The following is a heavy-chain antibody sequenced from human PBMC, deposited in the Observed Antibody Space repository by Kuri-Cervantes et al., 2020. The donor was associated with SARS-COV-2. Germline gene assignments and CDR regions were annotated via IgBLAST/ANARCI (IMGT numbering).Heavy chain of an antibody. CDR2: ISYDGNNN. CDR1: EFILSDYN. D-gene: IGHD3-3*01. CDR3: AKDSREPGVFGVVGMSIDY. Sequence: GGSLKILCSTFEFILSDYNMDWVRQAPGKGLEWVALISYDGNNNYYASSVKDRFTISRDNSKNTLYLQMNSLRAEDTAVYYCAKDSREPGVFGVVGMSIDYWGQGTLVTVSS. J-gene: IGHJ4*02. V-gene: IGHV3-30-3*01.